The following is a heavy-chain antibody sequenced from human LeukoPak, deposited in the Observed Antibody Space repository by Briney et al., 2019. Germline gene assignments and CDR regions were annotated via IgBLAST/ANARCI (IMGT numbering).Heavy chain of an antibody. D-gene: IGHD3-9*01. CDR3: AAPHYDILLNYYYYGMDV. CDR1: GFTFTSSA. Sequence: TSAKVSCKASGFTFTSSAVQWVRQARGQRLEWIGWIVVGSGNTNYAQKFQERVTITRDMSTSTAYMELSSLRSEDTAVYYCAAPHYDILLNYYYYGMDVWGKGTTVTVSS. V-gene: IGHV1-58*01. CDR2: IVVGSGNT. J-gene: IGHJ6*04.